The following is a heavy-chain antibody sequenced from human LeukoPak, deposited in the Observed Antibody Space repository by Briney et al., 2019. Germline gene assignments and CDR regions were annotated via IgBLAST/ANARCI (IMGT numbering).Heavy chain of an antibody. V-gene: IGHV3-33*08. CDR1: GFTFSSYG. CDR3: ARDHFSYCSSTSCYFNY. Sequence: PGGSLRFSCAASGFTFSSYGMHWVRQAPGKGLEWVAVIWYDGSNKYYADSVKGRFTISRDNSKNTLYLQMNSLRAEDTAVYYCARDHFSYCSSTSCYFNYWGQGTLVTVSS. CDR2: IWYDGSNK. D-gene: IGHD2-2*01. J-gene: IGHJ4*02.